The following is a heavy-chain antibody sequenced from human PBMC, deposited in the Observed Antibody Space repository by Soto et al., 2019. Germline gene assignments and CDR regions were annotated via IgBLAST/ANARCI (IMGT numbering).Heavy chain of an antibody. Sequence: QVQLVQSGAEVKKPGASVKVSCKASGYTFTSYYMHWVRQAPGQGLEWMGIINPSGGSTSYAQKFQGRVTMTTDTSTSTVYMELSSLSSEDTAVYYCARDDSGYDLGFDYWGQGTLVTVSS. V-gene: IGHV1-46*01. CDR1: GYTFTSYY. D-gene: IGHD5-12*01. CDR3: ARDDSGYDLGFDY. J-gene: IGHJ4*02. CDR2: INPSGGST.